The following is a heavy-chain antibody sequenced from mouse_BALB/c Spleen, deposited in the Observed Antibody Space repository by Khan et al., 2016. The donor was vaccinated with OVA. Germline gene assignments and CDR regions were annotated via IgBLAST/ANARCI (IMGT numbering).Heavy chain of an antibody. D-gene: IGHD1-2*01. J-gene: IGHJ4*01. V-gene: IGHV2-9*02. CDR2: IWAGGST. Sequence: QVQLKESGPGLVAPSQSLSITCTVSGFSLINYGVHWVRQRPGKGLEWLGIIWAGGSTNYNSALMYRLSIRKENSKSKVFLKINSLQTDETAMSSCASEATYDYSAIDYWGQGTSVTVSS. CDR3: ASEATYDYSAIDY. CDR1: GFSLINYG.